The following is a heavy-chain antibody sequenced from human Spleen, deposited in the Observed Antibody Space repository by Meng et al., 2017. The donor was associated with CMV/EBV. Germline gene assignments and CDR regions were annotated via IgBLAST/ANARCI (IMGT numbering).Heavy chain of an antibody. CDR3: ARGGSYDFWSGDYKAFDF. D-gene: IGHD3-3*01. J-gene: IGHJ3*01. CDR2: IYHSGST. CDR1: GGSISTYY. Sequence: SETLSLTCSVSGGSISTYYWSWIRQPPGKGLEWIGHIYHSGSTNYNPSLKSRVTISVDTSKNQFSLKLRSVTAADMAVYYCARGGSYDFWSGDYKAFDFWGHGTMVTVSS. V-gene: IGHV4-59*01.